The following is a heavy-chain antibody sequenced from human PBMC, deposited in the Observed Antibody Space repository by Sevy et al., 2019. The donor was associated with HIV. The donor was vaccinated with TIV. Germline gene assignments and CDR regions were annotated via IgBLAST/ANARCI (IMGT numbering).Heavy chain of an antibody. D-gene: IGHD2-15*01. V-gene: IGHV4-59*01. CDR1: GDSIRTYY. CDR2: IYFSGTT. Sequence: SETLSLTCTVSGDSIRTYYWSWIRQPPGKGLECLGYIYFSGTTNYSPSLTSRVSMSVDTSRDQVFLTLSSVTAEDTAMYYCARIRRVLAAAPFRGFDLWGQGTMVTVSS. CDR3: ARIRRVLAAAPFRGFDL. J-gene: IGHJ3*01.